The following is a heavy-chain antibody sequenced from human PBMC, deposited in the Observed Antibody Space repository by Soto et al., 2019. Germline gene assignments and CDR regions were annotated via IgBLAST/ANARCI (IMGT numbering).Heavy chain of an antibody. CDR2: ISGSGGST. V-gene: IGHV3-23*01. J-gene: IGHJ6*02. D-gene: IGHD6-6*01. CDR3: AKCEGYGSSVYYYYRMDV. Sequence: PGGSLGLSCAASGFTFSSYAMSWVRQAPGRGLEWVSAISGSGGSTYYADSVKGRFTISRDNSKNTLYLQMNSLRAEDTAVYYCAKCEGYGSSVYYYYRMDVWGQGTTVTVSS. CDR1: GFTFSSYA.